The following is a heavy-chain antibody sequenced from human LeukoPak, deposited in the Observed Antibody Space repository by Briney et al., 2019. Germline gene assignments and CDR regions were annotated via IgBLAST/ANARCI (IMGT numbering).Heavy chain of an antibody. CDR3: ARDPGSSSSPFDY. D-gene: IGHD6-6*01. J-gene: IGHJ4*02. CDR2: IDPNSGGT. Sequence: ASVKVSCKASGYTFTGYYMHWVRQAPGQGLEWMGWIDPNSGGTNYAQKFQGRVPMTRDTSISTAYMELSRLTPDDTAVYYCARDPGSSSSPFDYLGQGTLVTVSS. V-gene: IGHV1-2*02. CDR1: GYTFTGYY.